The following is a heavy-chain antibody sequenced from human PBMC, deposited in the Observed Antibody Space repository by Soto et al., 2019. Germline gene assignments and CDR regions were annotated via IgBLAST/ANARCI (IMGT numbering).Heavy chain of an antibody. V-gene: IGHV3-15*01. Sequence: GSLRLSCAASGFTFSNAWMSWVRQAPGKGLEWVGRIKSKTDGGTTDYAAPVKGRFTISRDDSKNTLYLQMNSLKTEDTAVYYCTTDYLCSGGSCYRGDWFDPWGQGTLVTVSS. CDR2: IKSKTDGGTT. J-gene: IGHJ5*02. CDR3: TTDYLCSGGSCYRGDWFDP. CDR1: GFTFSNAW. D-gene: IGHD2-15*01.